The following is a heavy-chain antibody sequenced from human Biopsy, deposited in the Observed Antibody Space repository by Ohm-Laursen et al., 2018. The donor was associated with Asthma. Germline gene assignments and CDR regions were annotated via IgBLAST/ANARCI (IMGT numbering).Heavy chain of an antibody. J-gene: IGHJ4*02. V-gene: IGHV4-39*01. CDR3: AKHWDWGSFFDY. CDR1: GGSMSSSSYY. D-gene: IGHD7-27*01. Sequence: SETLSLTCTVSGGSMSSSSYYWGWIRQPPGKGLEWMGSISYTGSAYHDPSLKSRVTILVDTSKNLISLKLRSVTAADTAVYYCAKHWDWGSFFDYWGQGTPVTVSS. CDR2: ISYTGSA.